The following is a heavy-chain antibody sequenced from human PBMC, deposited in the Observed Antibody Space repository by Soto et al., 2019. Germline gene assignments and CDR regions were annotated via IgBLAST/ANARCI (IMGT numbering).Heavy chain of an antibody. D-gene: IGHD2-15*01. CDR3: ARDGGCSGGSCLWDFDY. CDR1: GFTFSSYA. Sequence: QVQLVESGGGVVQPGRSLRLSCAASGFTFSSYAMHWVRQAPGKGLEWVAVISYDGSNKYYADSVKGRFTISRDNSKNTLYPQMNSLRAEDTAVYYCARDGGCSGGSCLWDFDYWGQGTLVTVSS. CDR2: ISYDGSNK. J-gene: IGHJ4*02. V-gene: IGHV3-30-3*01.